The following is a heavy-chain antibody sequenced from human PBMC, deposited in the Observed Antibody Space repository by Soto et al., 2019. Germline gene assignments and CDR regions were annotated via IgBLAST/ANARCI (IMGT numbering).Heavy chain of an antibody. V-gene: IGHV1-2*02. J-gene: IGHJ6*03. Sequence: ASVKVSCKASGYTFTGYYMHWVRQAPGQGLEWMGWINPNSGGTNYAQKFQGRVTMTRDTSISTAYMELSRLRSDDTAVYYCGRAPGIAVAGGRDYYYYMDVWGKGTTVTVSS. D-gene: IGHD6-19*01. CDR1: GYTFTGYY. CDR2: INPNSGGT. CDR3: GRAPGIAVAGGRDYYYYMDV.